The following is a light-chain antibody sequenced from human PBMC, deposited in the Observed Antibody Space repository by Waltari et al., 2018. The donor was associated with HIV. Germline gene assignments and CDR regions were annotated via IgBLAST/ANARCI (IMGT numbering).Light chain of an antibody. V-gene: IGLV1-47*01. CDR2: SNN. CDR3: SVWDDSLSVQV. J-gene: IGLJ3*02. Sequence: QSVLIQSPSMSGTPGQSITISCSGSNSNIGKNGVYWHQQFPGTAPKVLIYSNNRRPSWVPYRVSGSKSGTSASLAISGLRSEDEADYYCSVWDDSLSVQVFGGGTKLTVL. CDR1: NSNIGKNG.